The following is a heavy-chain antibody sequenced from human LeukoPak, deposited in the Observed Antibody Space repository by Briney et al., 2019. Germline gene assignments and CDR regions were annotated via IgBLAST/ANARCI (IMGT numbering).Heavy chain of an antibody. V-gene: IGHV3-48*01. CDR1: GFTFSSYS. CDR3: ARDRVYSMVRGVITPLDY. CDR2: ISSSSSTI. J-gene: IGHJ4*02. D-gene: IGHD3-10*01. Sequence: SGGSLRLSCAASGFTFSSYSMNWVRQAPGKGLEWVSYISSSSSTIYYADSVKGRFTISRDNAKNSLYLQMNSLRAEDTAVYYCARDRVYSMVRGVITPLDYWGQGTLVTVSS.